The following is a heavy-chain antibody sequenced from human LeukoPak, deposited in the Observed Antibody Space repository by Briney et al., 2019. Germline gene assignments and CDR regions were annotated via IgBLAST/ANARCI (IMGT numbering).Heavy chain of an antibody. D-gene: IGHD3-3*01. CDR2: IYTGGST. V-gene: IGHV4-4*07. Sequence: SETLSLTCTVSGGSISSYYWSWIRQPAGKGLEWIGRIYTGGSTNYNPSLKSRVTMSVDTSKNQFSLKLSSVTAADTAVYYCAREKNDFWSGYLSPYMDVWGKGTTVTVSS. CDR3: AREKNDFWSGYLSPYMDV. J-gene: IGHJ6*03. CDR1: GGSISSYY.